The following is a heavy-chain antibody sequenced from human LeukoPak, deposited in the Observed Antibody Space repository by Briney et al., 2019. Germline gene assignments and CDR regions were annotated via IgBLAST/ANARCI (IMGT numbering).Heavy chain of an antibody. CDR2: TIPIFGTA. D-gene: IGHD5-18*01. CDR3: ARGRGYSYGNFDY. V-gene: IGHV1-69*13. J-gene: IGHJ4*02. CDR1: GGTFSSYA. Sequence: ASVKVSCKASGGTFSSYAISWVRQAPGQGLEWMGGTIPIFGTANYAQKFQGRVTITADESTSTAYMELSSLRSEDTAVYYCARGRGYSYGNFDYWGQGTLVTVSS.